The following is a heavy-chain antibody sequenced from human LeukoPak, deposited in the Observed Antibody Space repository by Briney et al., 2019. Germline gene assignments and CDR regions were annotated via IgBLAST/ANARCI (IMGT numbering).Heavy chain of an antibody. V-gene: IGHV1-69*05. Sequence: SVKVSCKASGGTFSSYAISWVRQAPGQGLEWMGGIIPIFGTANSAQKFQGRVTITTDESTNTAYMELSSLRSEDTAVYYCAREAVEGGVYAIRKFYDMWGQGTMVTVSS. J-gene: IGHJ3*02. CDR2: IIPIFGTA. D-gene: IGHD2-8*01. CDR3: AREAVEGGVYAIRKFYDM. CDR1: GGTFSSYA.